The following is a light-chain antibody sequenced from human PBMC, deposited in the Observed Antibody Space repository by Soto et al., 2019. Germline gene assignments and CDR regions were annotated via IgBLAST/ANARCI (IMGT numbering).Light chain of an antibody. CDR1: QSVGTN. CDR3: QQYNNWPPA. CDR2: GAS. Sequence: EIVMTQSPGTLFVSPGERATLSCRASQSVGTNLAWYQQKPGQAPRLLIYGASTRATGIPATFSGSGSGTEFTLTISSLQSEDFTAYYCQQYNNWPPAFGGGTKLEIK. J-gene: IGKJ4*01. V-gene: IGKV3-15*01.